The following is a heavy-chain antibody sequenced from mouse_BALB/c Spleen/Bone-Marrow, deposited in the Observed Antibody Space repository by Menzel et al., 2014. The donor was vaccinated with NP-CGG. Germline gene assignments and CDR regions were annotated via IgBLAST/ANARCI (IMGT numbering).Heavy chain of an antibody. Sequence: EVQVVESGGGLVQPGGSLKLSCAASGFDFSRFWMSWVRQAPGKGLEWIGEINPDSSTINYTPSLKDKFIISRVNAKNTLYLQKSKVRSEDTALYYCTRLHYYGYSAYLGQGTLVTVST. CDR3: TRLHYYGYSAY. CDR1: GFDFSRFW. V-gene: IGHV4-1*02. D-gene: IGHD1-2*01. J-gene: IGHJ3*01. CDR2: INPDSSTI.